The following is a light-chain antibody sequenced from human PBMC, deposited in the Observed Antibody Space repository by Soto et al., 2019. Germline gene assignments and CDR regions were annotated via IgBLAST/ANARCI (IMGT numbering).Light chain of an antibody. CDR1: QAVNTR. J-gene: IGKJ1*01. V-gene: IGKV3-11*01. CDR3: HQRQSWPRT. Sequence: LTQSPSSLSASVGDRVTLSCRASQAVNTRLAWYQHKPGQAPRLLIYLASNRAAGVPARFSGSGSGTDFTLTISDVEPEDFAVYYCHQRQSWPRTFGQGTKVDIK. CDR2: LAS.